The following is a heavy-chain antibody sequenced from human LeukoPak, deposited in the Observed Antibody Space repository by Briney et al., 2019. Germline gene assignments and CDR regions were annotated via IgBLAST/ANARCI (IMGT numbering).Heavy chain of an antibody. CDR3: ARHIYCSGGSCYRVRFDP. CDR2: IYHSGST. J-gene: IGHJ5*02. CDR1: DGSIGTGDYY. D-gene: IGHD2-15*01. V-gene: IGHV4-39*01. Sequence: SETLSLTCTVSDGSIGTGDYYWSWIRQPPGKGLEWIGSIYHSGSTYYNPSLKSRVTISVDTSKNQFSLKLSSVTAADTAVYYCARHIYCSGGSCYRVRFDPWGQGTLVTVSS.